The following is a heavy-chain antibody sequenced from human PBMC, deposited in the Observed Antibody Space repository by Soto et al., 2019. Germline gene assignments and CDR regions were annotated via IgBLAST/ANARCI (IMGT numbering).Heavy chain of an antibody. CDR3: ARDSEYSSSHPAHWRGYYYYYGMDV. CDR2: ISSSSSYI. D-gene: IGHD6-6*01. J-gene: IGHJ6*02. CDR1: GFTFSSYS. V-gene: IGHV3-21*01. Sequence: PGGSLRLSCAASGFTFSSYSMNWVRQAPGKGLEWVSSISSSSSYIYYADSVKGRFTISRDNAKNSLYLQMNSLRAEDTAVYYCARDSEYSSSHPAHWRGYYYYYGMDVWGQGTTVTVSS.